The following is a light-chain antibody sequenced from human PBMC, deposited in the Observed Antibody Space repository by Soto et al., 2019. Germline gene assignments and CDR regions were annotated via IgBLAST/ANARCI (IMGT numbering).Light chain of an antibody. J-gene: IGLJ1*01. V-gene: IGLV2-14*01. CDR1: SSDVGGYNY. CDR2: DVT. Sequence: QSALTQPASVSGSPGQSITISCTGISSDVGGYNYVSWYQQQPGKAPKFMIYDVTNRPSGFSNRFSGSKSGNTASLTISGLQAEDEADYYCCSYTTSNTRQIVFGTGTKLTVL. CDR3: CSYTTSNTRQIV.